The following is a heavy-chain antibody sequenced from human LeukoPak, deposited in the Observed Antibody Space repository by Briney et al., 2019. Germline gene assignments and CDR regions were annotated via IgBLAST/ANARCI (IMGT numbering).Heavy chain of an antibody. J-gene: IGHJ4*02. V-gene: IGHV4-59*01. Sequence: SETLSLTCTVSGGSISSYYWSWIRQPPGKGLEWIGYIYYSGSTNYNSSLKSRVTISVDTSKNQFSLKLSSVTAADTAVYYCAREMAAAGTLDYWGQGTLVTVSS. CDR2: IYYSGST. CDR1: GGSISSYY. CDR3: AREMAAAGTLDY. D-gene: IGHD6-13*01.